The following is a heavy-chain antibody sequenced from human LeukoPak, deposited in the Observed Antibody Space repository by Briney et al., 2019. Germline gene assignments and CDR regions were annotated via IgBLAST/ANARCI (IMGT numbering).Heavy chain of an antibody. D-gene: IGHD4-17*01. J-gene: IGHJ4*02. Sequence: SETLSLTCAVYGGSFSGYYWSWIRQPPGKGLEWIGEINHSGSTNYNPSLKSRVTISVDTSKNQFSLKLSSVTAADTAVYYCARQDADYGDNFLDYWGQGTLVTVPS. CDR3: ARQDADYGDNFLDY. CDR1: GGSFSGYY. V-gene: IGHV4-34*01. CDR2: INHSGST.